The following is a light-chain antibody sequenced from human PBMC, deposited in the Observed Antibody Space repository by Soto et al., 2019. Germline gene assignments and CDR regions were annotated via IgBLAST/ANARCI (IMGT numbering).Light chain of an antibody. CDR1: SSNIGAGYD. CDR2: GNT. J-gene: IGLJ2*01. CDR3: QSCDSSLSGLDVV. V-gene: IGLV1-40*01. Sequence: QSVLTQPPSVSGAPGQRVTISFTGSSSNIGAGYDVHGYQQLPGTAPKLLIYGNTNRPSGVPDRVSGSKSGTSASLAITGLRAEDEADYYCQSCDSSLSGLDVVFGGGTELTVL.